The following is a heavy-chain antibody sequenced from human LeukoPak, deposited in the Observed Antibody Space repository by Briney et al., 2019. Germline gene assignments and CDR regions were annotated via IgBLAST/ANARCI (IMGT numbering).Heavy chain of an antibody. CDR3: ARVRYCTSTSCPDFDC. J-gene: IGHJ4*02. Sequence: ASVKVSCKASGYSFSSYAMHWVRQAPGQGLEWMGMINPSGGSTNYAQRFQGRVTMTRDTSTSTVYMELSSLRSEDTAVYSCARVRYCTSTSCPDFDCWGQGTLVTVSS. CDR1: GYSFSSYA. CDR2: INPSGGST. D-gene: IGHD2-2*01. V-gene: IGHV1-46*01.